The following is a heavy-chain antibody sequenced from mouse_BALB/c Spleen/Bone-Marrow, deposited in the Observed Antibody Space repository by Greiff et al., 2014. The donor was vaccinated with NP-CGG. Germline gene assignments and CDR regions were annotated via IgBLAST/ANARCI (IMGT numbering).Heavy chain of an antibody. Sequence: EVQLQQSGPELVKPGASVKISCKTSGYTFTEYSMHWVKQSHGKSLEWIGGINPNNGVTSYNQKFKDKATLAVDKSSNTAYMELRSLTSEDSAVYFCARWGWDFATGYWGQGTSVTVSS. D-gene: IGHD3-3*01. CDR1: GYTFTEYS. J-gene: IGHJ4*01. CDR2: INPNNGVT. V-gene: IGHV1-18*01. CDR3: ARWGWDFATGY.